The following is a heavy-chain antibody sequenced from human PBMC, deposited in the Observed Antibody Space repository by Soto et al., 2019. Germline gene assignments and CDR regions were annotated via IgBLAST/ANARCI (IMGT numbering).Heavy chain of an antibody. CDR3: ARWRRPVTYDSSGYYSNNYFDY. CDR2: IWYDGSNK. Sequence: PGGSLRLSCAASGFTFSSYGMHWVRQAPGKGLEWVAVIWYDGSNKYYADSVKGRFTISRDNSKNTLYLQMNSLRAEDTAVYYCARWRRPVTYDSSGYYSNNYFDYWGQGTLVTVSS. D-gene: IGHD3-22*01. J-gene: IGHJ4*02. V-gene: IGHV3-33*01. CDR1: GFTFSSYG.